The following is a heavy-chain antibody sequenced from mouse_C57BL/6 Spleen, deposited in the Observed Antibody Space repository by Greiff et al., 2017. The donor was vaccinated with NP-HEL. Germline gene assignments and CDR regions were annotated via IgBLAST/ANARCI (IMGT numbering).Heavy chain of an antibody. V-gene: IGHV1-18*01. CDR3: ARLEVTTTEGFAY. CDR1: GYTFTDYN. D-gene: IGHD2-2*01. Sequence: EVQLQQSGPELVKPGASVKIPCKASGYTFTDYNMDWVKQSHGKSLEWIGDINPNNGGTISNQKFKGKATLTVDKSSSTAYMELRSLTSEDTAVYYFARLEVTTTEGFAYWGQGTLVTVSA. J-gene: IGHJ3*01. CDR2: INPNNGGT.